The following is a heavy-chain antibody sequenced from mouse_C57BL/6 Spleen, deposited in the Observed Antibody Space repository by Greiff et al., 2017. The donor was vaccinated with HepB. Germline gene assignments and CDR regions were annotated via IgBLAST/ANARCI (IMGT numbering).Heavy chain of an antibody. CDR3: DKSGLDYEPAWFAY. J-gene: IGHJ3*01. Sequence: QVQLKESGPGLVQPSQSLSITCTVSGFSLTSYGVHWVRQSPGKGLEWLGVIWRGGSTDYNAAFMSRLSITKDNSKSQVFFKMNSLQADDTAIYYCDKSGLDYEPAWFAYWGQGTLVTVSA. CDR1: GFSLTSYG. D-gene: IGHD2-4*01. CDR2: IWRGGST. V-gene: IGHV2-5*01.